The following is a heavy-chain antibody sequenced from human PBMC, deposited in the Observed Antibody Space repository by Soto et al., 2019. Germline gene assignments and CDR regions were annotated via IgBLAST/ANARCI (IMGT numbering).Heavy chain of an antibody. CDR3: ARAQRGWDSGAFDI. CDR1: GFTVSSNY. J-gene: IGHJ3*02. D-gene: IGHD1-26*01. Sequence: PGGSLRLSCAASGFTVSSNYMSWVRQAPGKGLEWVSVIYSGGSTYYADSVKGRFTISRDNSKNTLYLQMNSLRAEDTAVYYCARAQRGWDSGAFDIWGQGTMVTVSS. V-gene: IGHV3-66*01. CDR2: IYSGGST.